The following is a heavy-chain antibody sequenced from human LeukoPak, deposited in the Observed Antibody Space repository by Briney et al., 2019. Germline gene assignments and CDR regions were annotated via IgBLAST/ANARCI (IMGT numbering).Heavy chain of an antibody. D-gene: IGHD3-22*01. J-gene: IGHJ4*02. CDR3: AKDRTMIVVVTIDY. CDR2: ISASGGST. V-gene: IGHV3-23*01. CDR1: GFTFSSYW. Sequence: GGSLRLSCAASGFTFSSYWMHWVRQAPGKGLEWVSAISASGGSTYYADSVKGRFTISRDNSKNTLYLQMNSLSAEDTAVYYCAKDRTMIVVVTIDYWGQGTLVTVSS.